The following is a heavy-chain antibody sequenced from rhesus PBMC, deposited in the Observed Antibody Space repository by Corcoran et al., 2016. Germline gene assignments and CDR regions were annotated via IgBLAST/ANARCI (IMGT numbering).Heavy chain of an antibody. CDR1: GGSISSSY. Sequence: QLQLQESGPGLVKPSETLSVTCAVSGGSISSSYWSWIRQAPGKGLEWIGYIYGSGSSTNNNHSIKRRGTLEVDTSENQSALKLSSVTAADTAVDYCASGVRSFGYWGQGVLVTVSS. CDR2: IYGSGSST. J-gene: IGHJ4*01. V-gene: IGHV4-169*02. CDR3: ASGVRSFGY.